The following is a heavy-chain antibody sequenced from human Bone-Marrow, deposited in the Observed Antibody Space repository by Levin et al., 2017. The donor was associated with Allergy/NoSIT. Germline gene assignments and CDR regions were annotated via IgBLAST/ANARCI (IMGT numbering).Heavy chain of an antibody. V-gene: IGHV3-33*01. D-gene: IGHD3-10*01. Sequence: GGSLRLSCAASGFSLSTYGMHWVRQAPGKGLEWVAVIWYDGSNQYYADSVKGRFTISRDTSKNTLFLQLSSLRVEDTAVYYCARDYFPSGTYYNPAYWGQGTQVTVSS. CDR2: IWYDGSNQ. CDR3: ARDYFPSGTYYNPAY. J-gene: IGHJ4*02. CDR1: GFSLSTYG.